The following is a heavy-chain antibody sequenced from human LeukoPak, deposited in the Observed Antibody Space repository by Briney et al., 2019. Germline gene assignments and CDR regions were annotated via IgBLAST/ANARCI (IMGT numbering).Heavy chain of an antibody. V-gene: IGHV3-49*04. D-gene: IGHD3-16*02. Sequence: PGGSLRLSCTPSGFTFGDYAMSWVRQAPGEGLEGVGFIRSKAYGGTTEYAASVKGRFTISRDDSKSIAYLQMNSLKTEDTAVYYCTRVYDYVWGSYRPRREYYFDYWSQGTLVTVSS. J-gene: IGHJ4*02. CDR3: TRVYDYVWGSYRPRREYYFDY. CDR1: GFTFGDYA. CDR2: IRSKAYGGTT.